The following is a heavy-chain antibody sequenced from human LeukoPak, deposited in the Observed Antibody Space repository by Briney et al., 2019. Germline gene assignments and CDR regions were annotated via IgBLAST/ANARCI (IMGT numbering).Heavy chain of an antibody. J-gene: IGHJ3*02. CDR2: TYYRSKWYT. V-gene: IGHV6-1*01. CDR1: GYSVSSTTTA. D-gene: IGHD5-18*01. CDR3: ATAGGGLWSDAFDI. Sequence: QTLSLTCAISGYSVSSTTTAWNWIRQSPSRGLEWLGRTYYRSKWYTDYAVSVKSRITINPDTSKNQFSLQLNSVTPGDTAVYYCATAGGGLWSDAFDIWGQGTMVTVFS.